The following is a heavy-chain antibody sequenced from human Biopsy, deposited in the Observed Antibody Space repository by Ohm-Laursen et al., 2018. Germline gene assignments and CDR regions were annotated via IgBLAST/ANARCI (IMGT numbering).Heavy chain of an antibody. CDR1: GDSISSYY. D-gene: IGHD3-22*01. J-gene: IGHJ2*01. CDR3: ARDRGYYSDRTVPGYFDL. V-gene: IGHV4-59*01. CDR2: VYYTGST. Sequence: PSDTLSLTCTVSGDSISSYYWSWIRQPPGKGLQWIGYVYYTGSTDYNPSLQSRVTIPVDTSKNHFSLRLRSVTPADTAIYYCARDRGYYSDRTVPGYFDLWGRGTLVTVSS.